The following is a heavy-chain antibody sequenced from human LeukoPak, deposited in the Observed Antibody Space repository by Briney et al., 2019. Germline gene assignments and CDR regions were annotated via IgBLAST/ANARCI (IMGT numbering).Heavy chain of an antibody. D-gene: IGHD2-2*01. Sequence: GGSLRLSCAASGFTFSSNYMSWVRQAPGKGLEWVSVIYSGGSTYYADSVKGRFTISRDNSKNTLYLQMNSLRAEDTAVYYCASSTLPGDYYYYGMDVWGQGTTVTVSS. CDR3: ASSTLPGDYYYYGMDV. V-gene: IGHV3-53*01. CDR2: IYSGGST. CDR1: GFTFSSNY. J-gene: IGHJ6*02.